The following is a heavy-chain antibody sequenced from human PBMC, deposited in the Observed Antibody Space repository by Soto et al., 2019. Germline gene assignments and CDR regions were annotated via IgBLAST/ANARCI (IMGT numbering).Heavy chain of an antibody. CDR3: ARVDYPAAASGWYGDYGMDV. V-gene: IGHV3-30-3*01. CDR1: GFTFSSYA. J-gene: IGHJ6*02. Sequence: GGSLRLSCAASGFTFSSYAMHWVRQAPGKGLEWVAVISYDGSNKYYADSVKGRFTISRDNSKNTLYLQMNSLRAEDTAVYYCARVDYPAAASGWYGDYGMDVWGQGTTVTVSS. D-gene: IGHD6-19*01. CDR2: ISYDGSNK.